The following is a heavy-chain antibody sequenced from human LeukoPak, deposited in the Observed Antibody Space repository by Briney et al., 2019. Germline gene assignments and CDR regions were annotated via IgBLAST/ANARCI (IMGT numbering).Heavy chain of an antibody. CDR2: ISSSGSTI. D-gene: IGHD3-9*01. V-gene: IGHV3-48*03. Sequence: PGGSLRLSCAASGFTFSSYEMNWVRQAPGKGLEWVSYISSSGSTIYYADSVKGRFTISRDNAKNSLYLQMNSLRAEDTAVYYCAIHPPYYDILTGADYWGQGTLVTVSS. J-gene: IGHJ4*02. CDR3: AIHPPYYDILTGADY. CDR1: GFTFSSYE.